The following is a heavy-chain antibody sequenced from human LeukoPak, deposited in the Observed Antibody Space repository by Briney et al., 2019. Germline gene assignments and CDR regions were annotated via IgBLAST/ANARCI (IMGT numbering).Heavy chain of an antibody. CDR2: ISSSSSYI. CDR3: AKDATNGVKVFDY. D-gene: IGHD2-8*01. J-gene: IGHJ4*02. CDR1: GFTFSSYS. Sequence: PGGSLRLSCAASGFTFSSYSMNWVRQAPGKGLEWVSSISSSSSYIYYADSVKGRFTISRDNFKNMLYLQMNSLRADDTAVFYCAKDATNGVKVFDYWGQGTLVTVSS. V-gene: IGHV3-21*04.